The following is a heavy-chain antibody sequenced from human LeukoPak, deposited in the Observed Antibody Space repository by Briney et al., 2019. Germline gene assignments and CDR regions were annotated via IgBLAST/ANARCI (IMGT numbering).Heavy chain of an antibody. J-gene: IGHJ6*02. CDR3: VRDRLRGGMDV. Sequence: SVKVSCKASGGSSSSYAINWVRQAPGQGLECMGGIIPIFGTANYAQKFQGRVTITADESTSTAYMELSSLRYEDTAVYYCVRDRLRGGMDVWGQGTTVTVSS. V-gene: IGHV1-69*13. CDR1: GGSSSSYA. D-gene: IGHD4-17*01. CDR2: IIPIFGTA.